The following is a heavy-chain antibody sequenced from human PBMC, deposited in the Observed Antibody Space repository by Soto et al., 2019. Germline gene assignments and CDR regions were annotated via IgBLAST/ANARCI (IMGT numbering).Heavy chain of an antibody. Sequence: EVQLLESGGGLVQPGGSLRLSCEASGFIFGAYAMAWVRQAPGKGLEWVASISDTVGTTYYADSVKGRFTISRDKSKHTLFLQMNSLRVDDTAVSYCAKAQWLLGGDYFDSWGQGTLVTVSS. J-gene: IGHJ4*02. CDR3: AKAQWLLGGDYFDS. D-gene: IGHD5-12*01. CDR1: GFIFGAYA. V-gene: IGHV3-23*01. CDR2: ISDTVGTT.